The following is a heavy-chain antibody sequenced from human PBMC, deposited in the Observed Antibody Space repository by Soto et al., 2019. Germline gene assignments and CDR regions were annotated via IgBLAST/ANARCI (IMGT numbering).Heavy chain of an antibody. CDR1: GFTVSSNY. Sequence: EVQLVETGGGLIQPGGSLRLSCAASGFTVSSNYMSWVRQAPGKGLEWVSVIYSGGSTYYADSVKGRFTISRDNSKNTLYLQMNSLRGEDTAVYYCARGVLGYYDSSGYYIDYGMDVWGQGTTVTVSS. CDR3: ARGVLGYYDSSGYYIDYGMDV. V-gene: IGHV3-53*02. D-gene: IGHD3-22*01. J-gene: IGHJ6*02. CDR2: IYSGGST.